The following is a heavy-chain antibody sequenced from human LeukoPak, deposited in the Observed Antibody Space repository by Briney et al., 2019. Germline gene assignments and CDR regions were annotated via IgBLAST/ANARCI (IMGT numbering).Heavy chain of an antibody. CDR3: AKAVSSSWYFSFDY. J-gene: IGHJ4*02. V-gene: IGHV3-20*04. CDR2: INWNGGST. Sequence: GSLRLSCAASGFTFNDYGMSWVRQAPGKGLEWVSGINWNGGSTGYADSVKGRFTISRDNAKNSLYLQMNSLRAEDTAVYYCAKAVSSSWYFSFDYWGQGTLVTVSS. D-gene: IGHD6-13*01. CDR1: GFTFNDYG.